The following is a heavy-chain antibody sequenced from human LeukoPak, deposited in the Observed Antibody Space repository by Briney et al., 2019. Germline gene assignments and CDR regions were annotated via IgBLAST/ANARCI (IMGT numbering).Heavy chain of an antibody. Sequence: SVKVSCKASGGTFSSLSVNWVRQVPGQGLEWMGGIIPILSTPNYAQRFQGSVTFTTDASTSTAYMELGSLTSENTAVYYCAGADLRFSNFLALYFNYWGQGTLVTVAS. CDR3: AGADLRFSNFLALYFNY. V-gene: IGHV1-69*05. CDR2: IIPILSTP. D-gene: IGHD4-11*01. J-gene: IGHJ4*02. CDR1: GGTFSSLS.